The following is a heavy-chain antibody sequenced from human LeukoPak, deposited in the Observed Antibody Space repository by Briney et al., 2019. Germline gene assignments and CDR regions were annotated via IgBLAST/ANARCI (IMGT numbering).Heavy chain of an antibody. V-gene: IGHV3-23*01. J-gene: IGHJ4*02. CDR3: AKNIGGLDY. Sequence: GGSLRLSCAASGFTFSSFGMTWFGQAPGRGLEWVSGFSSSDGSTYYADSVKGRFTISRDNSKNTLYLQMNSLRAEDTAVYYCAKNIGGLDYWGQGTLVTVSS. D-gene: IGHD3-10*01. CDR2: FSSSDGST. CDR1: GFTFSSFG.